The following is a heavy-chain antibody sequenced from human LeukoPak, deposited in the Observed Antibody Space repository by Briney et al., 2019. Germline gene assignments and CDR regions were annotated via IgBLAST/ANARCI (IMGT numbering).Heavy chain of an antibody. CDR2: ISSSSSYI. CDR3: AREEKYYDSSGYRSWCFDY. Sequence: GGSLRLSYAASGFTFSSYSMNWVRQAPGKGLEWVSSISSSSSYIYYADSVKGQFTISRDNAKNSLYLQMNSLRAEDTAVYYCAREEKYYDSSGYRSWCFDYWGQGTLVTVSS. J-gene: IGHJ4*02. V-gene: IGHV3-21*01. CDR1: GFTFSSYS. D-gene: IGHD3-22*01.